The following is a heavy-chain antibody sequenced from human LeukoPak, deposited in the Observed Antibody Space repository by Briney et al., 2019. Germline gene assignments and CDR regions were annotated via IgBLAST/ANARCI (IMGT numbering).Heavy chain of an antibody. J-gene: IGHJ3*02. CDR3: ARAALGVDAFDI. D-gene: IGHD1-26*01. CDR1: GGSISSHY. CDR2: IYYSGST. Sequence: SETLSLTCTVSGGSISSHYWSWIRQPPGKGLEWIGYIYYSGSTNYNPSLKSRVTISVDTSENQFSLKLSSVTAADTAVYYCARAALGVDAFDIWGQGTMVTVSS. V-gene: IGHV4-59*11.